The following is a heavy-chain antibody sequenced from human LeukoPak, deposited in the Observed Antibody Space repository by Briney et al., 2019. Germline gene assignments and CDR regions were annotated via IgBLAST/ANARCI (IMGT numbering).Heavy chain of an antibody. V-gene: IGHV3-48*03. D-gene: IGHD3-10*01. Sequence: GGSLRLSCAASGFTFSGYEMNWVRQAPGKGLEWVSYISSSGSTIYYADSVKGRFTISTDNANNSLYLQMNSLRAEDTAVYYCARERGLEFDPWGQGTLVTVSS. J-gene: IGHJ5*02. CDR1: GFTFSGYE. CDR2: ISSSGSTI. CDR3: ARERGLEFDP.